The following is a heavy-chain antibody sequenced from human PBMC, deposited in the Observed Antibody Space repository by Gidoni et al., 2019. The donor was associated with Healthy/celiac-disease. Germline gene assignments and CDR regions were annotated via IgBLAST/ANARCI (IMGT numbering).Heavy chain of an antibody. J-gene: IGHJ4*02. CDR2: INAGNGNT. Sequence: QVQLVQSGAEVKKPGASVKVSCQASGYTFTSYAMHWVRQAPGQRLEWMGWINAGNGNTKYSQKFQGRVTITRDTSASTAYMELSSLRSEDTAVYYCARDTAMVLYYFDYWGQGTLVTVSS. CDR3: ARDTAMVLYYFDY. D-gene: IGHD5-18*01. CDR1: GYTFTSYA. V-gene: IGHV1-3*01.